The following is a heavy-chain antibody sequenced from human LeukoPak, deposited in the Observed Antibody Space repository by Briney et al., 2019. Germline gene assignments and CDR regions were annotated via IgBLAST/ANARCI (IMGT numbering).Heavy chain of an antibody. CDR3: AKDPNYYGSGSYGDFQH. Sequence: GGSLRLSCAASGFTVSSNYMSWVRQAPGKGLEWVSVIYSGGSTYYADSVKGRFTISRDNSKNTLYLQMNSLRAEDTAVYYCAKDPNYYGSGSYGDFQHWGQGTLVTVSS. CDR2: IYSGGST. CDR1: GFTVSSNY. J-gene: IGHJ1*01. D-gene: IGHD3-10*01. V-gene: IGHV3-53*01.